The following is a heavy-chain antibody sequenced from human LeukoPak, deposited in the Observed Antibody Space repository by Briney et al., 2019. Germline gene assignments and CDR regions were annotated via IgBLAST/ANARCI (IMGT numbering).Heavy chain of an antibody. CDR2: VNPTAGSR. V-gene: IGHV1-46*03. J-gene: IGHJ4*02. Sequence: GASVKVSCRASGHTFTDYYLHWVRQAPGQGRQWMGMVNPTAGSRAYAQDFQDRVTMTRDTSTSTVYMELYSLRSEDTAMYYCARDLTKWGQGTLVTVSS. CDR1: GHTFTDYY. CDR3: ARDLTK.